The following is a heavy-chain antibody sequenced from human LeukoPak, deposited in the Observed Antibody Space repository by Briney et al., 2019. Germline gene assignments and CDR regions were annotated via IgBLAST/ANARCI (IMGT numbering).Heavy chain of an antibody. CDR2: IYHSGST. CDR3: ARGHDSIRTFGEVIKSRTRWFDP. J-gene: IGHJ5*02. V-gene: IGHV4-39*07. CDR1: GGSISSSSYY. D-gene: IGHD3-3*01. Sequence: SETLSLTCTVSGGSISSSSYYWGWIRQPPGKGLEWIGSIYHSGSTYYNPSLKSRVTISVDTSKNQFSLKLSSVTAADTAVYYCARGHDSIRTFGEVIKSRTRWFDPWGQGTLVTVSS.